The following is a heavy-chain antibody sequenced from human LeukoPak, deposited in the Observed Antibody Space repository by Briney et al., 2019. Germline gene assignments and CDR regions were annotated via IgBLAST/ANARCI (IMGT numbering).Heavy chain of an antibody. CDR2: ISSSGSTI. V-gene: IGHV3-11*01. CDR3: ARDGGDTAMGTLPFDY. CDR1: GFTFSDYY. Sequence: GGSLRLSCAASGFTFSDYYMSWIRQAPGRGLEWVSYISSSGSTIYYADSVKGRFTISRDNAKNSLYLQMNSLRAEDTAVYYCARDGGDTAMGTLPFDYWGQGTLVTVSS. D-gene: IGHD5-18*01. J-gene: IGHJ4*02.